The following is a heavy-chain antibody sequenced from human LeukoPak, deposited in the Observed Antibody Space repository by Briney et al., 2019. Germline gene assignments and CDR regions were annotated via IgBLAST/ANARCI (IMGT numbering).Heavy chain of an antibody. CDR3: ARGQGRNGRMTYYYYYMDV. V-gene: IGHV4-34*01. Sequence: RASETLSLTCAVYSGSLSGYYWTWIRQPPGKGLEWIGEIHPSGSTNYNPSLKSRVIISEDTSKNQFSLKLSSVTAADTAVYYCARGQGRNGRMTYYYYYMDVWGKGTTVTVSS. CDR2: IHPSGST. J-gene: IGHJ6*03. D-gene: IGHD2-8*01. CDR1: SGSLSGYY.